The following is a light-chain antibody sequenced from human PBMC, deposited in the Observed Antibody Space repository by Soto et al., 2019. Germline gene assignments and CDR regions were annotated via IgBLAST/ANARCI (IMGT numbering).Light chain of an antibody. Sequence: EIVLTQSPGTLSLSPGERATLSCRASHSVSRTYLAWYQQKPGQAPRLLIYGASDRATGTPDRFSGSGSGTDFTLTISSLEPEDFAVYYCQQRSNWRSLTFGGGTKVEIK. CDR3: QQRSNWRSLT. CDR2: GAS. J-gene: IGKJ4*01. CDR1: HSVSRTY. V-gene: IGKV3D-20*02.